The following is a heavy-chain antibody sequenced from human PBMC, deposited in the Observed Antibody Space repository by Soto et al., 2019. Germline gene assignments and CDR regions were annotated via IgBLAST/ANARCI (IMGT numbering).Heavy chain of an antibody. CDR2: IYYSGST. Sequence: PSETLSLTCAVSGGSISSGGYSWSWIRQPPGKGLEWIGYIYYSGSTNYNPSLKSRVTISVDTSKNQFSLKLSSVTAADTAVYYCARHVGAFDIWGQGTMVTVSS. D-gene: IGHD3-10*01. V-gene: IGHV4-61*08. J-gene: IGHJ3*02. CDR1: GGSISSGGYS. CDR3: ARHVGAFDI.